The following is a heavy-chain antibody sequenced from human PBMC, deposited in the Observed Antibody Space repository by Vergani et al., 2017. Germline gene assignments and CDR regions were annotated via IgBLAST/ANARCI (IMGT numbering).Heavy chain of an antibody. CDR1: GGSISSGSYY. CDR3: ARWRGGYSYGDNWFDP. CDR2: IYTSGST. J-gene: IGHJ5*02. V-gene: IGHV4-61*02. D-gene: IGHD5-18*01. Sequence: QVQLQQWGAGLLKPSETLSLTCAVYGGSISSGSYYWSWIRQPAGKGLEWIGRIYTSGSTNYNPSLKSRVTISVDTSKNQFSLKLSSVTAADTAVYYCARWRGGYSYGDNWFDPWGQGTLVTVSS.